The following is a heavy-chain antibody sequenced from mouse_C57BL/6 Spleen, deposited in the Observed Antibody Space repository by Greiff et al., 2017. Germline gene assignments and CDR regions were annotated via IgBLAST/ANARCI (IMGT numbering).Heavy chain of an antibody. J-gene: IGHJ1*03. CDR1: GFTFSSYA. CDR2: ISDGGSYT. V-gene: IGHV5-4*01. D-gene: IGHD2-1*01. Sequence: EVKLVESGGGLVKPGGSLKLSCAASGFTFSSYAMSWVRQTPEKRLEWVATISDGGSYTYYPDNVKGRFTISRDNAKNNLYLQMSHLKSEDTAMNYWAIDVNYERRGSFDVWGTGTTVTVSS. CDR3: AIDVNYERRGSFDV.